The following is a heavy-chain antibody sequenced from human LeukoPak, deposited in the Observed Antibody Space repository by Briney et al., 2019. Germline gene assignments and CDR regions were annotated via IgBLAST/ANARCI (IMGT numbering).Heavy chain of an antibody. V-gene: IGHV4-59*05. CDR2: IYYSGST. Sequence: PSETLSLTCTVSGGSISSYYWSWIRQPPGKGLEWIGSIYYSGSTYYKASLKGRVTISVDTSKNQFSLKLTSVTAADTAIYYCARQRAYYYDSSGHYQGWFDPWGQGTLVTVSS. CDR1: GGSISSYY. J-gene: IGHJ5*02. CDR3: ARQRAYYYDSSGHYQGWFDP. D-gene: IGHD3-22*01.